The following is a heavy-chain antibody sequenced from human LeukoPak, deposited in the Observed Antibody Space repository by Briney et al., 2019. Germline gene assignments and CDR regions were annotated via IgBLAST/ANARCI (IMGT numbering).Heavy chain of an antibody. J-gene: IGHJ4*02. D-gene: IGHD3-9*01. CDR1: GFKFSNYG. V-gene: IGHV3-30*18. Sequence: PGRSLILSCAASGFKFSNYGMHWVRQAPGKGLEWVAAISYDGSNKYYADSVKGRFTISRDNSKNTLYLQMNSLRAEDTAVYYCAKTYDILTGYLEGYFDYWGQGTLVTVSS. CDR2: ISYDGSNK. CDR3: AKTYDILTGYLEGYFDY.